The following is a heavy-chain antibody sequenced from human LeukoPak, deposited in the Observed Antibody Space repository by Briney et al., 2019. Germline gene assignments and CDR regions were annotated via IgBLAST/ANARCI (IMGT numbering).Heavy chain of an antibody. CDR1: GGSISSGGYY. CDR3: ARGDSSSPDWFDP. CDR2: IYYSGST. Sequence: SETLSLTCTVSGGSISSGGYYWSWTRQHPGKGLEWIGYIYYSGSTYYNPSLKSRVTISVDTSKNQFSLKLSSVTAADTAVYYCARGDSSSPDWFDPWGQGTLVTVPS. J-gene: IGHJ5*02. V-gene: IGHV4-31*03. D-gene: IGHD6-13*01.